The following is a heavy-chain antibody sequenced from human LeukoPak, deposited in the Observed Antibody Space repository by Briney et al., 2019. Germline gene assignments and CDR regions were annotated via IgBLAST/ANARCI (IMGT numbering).Heavy chain of an antibody. CDR1: GGSINSNNW. Sequence: PSETLSLTCAVSGGSINSNNWWSWVRQLPGKGLEWIGEIYHHGATNYNPSLKSRVTLSVDKSKNQFSLELSSVTAADTAVYYCARGPSVAAHLDYWGQGTLVTVSS. V-gene: IGHV4-4*02. J-gene: IGHJ4*02. CDR2: IYHHGAT. CDR3: ARGPSVAAHLDY. D-gene: IGHD5-12*01.